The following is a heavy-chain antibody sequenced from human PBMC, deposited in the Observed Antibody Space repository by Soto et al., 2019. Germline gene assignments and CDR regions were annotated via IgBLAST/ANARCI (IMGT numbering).Heavy chain of an antibody. CDR2: IYHSGST. CDR1: GYSISSGYY. V-gene: IGHV4-38-2*01. J-gene: IGHJ4*02. Sequence: SETLSLTCAFSGYSISSGYYWGWIRQPPGKGLEWIGSIYHSGSTYYNPSLKSRVTISVDTSKNQFSLKLSSVTAADTAVYYCARSDGGVDYWGQGTLVTVSS. D-gene: IGHD3-16*01. CDR3: ARSDGGVDY.